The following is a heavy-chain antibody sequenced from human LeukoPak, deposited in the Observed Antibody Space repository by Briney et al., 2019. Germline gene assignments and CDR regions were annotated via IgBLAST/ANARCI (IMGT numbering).Heavy chain of an antibody. V-gene: IGHV3-74*01. J-gene: IGHJ4*02. CDR2: INSDGSWT. CDR3: VSFYETY. D-gene: IGHD2/OR15-2a*01. CDR1: GFTFSSYS. Sequence: GGSLRLSCAASGFTFSSYSMNWVRQAPGKGLEWVSHINSDGSWTSYADSVKGRFTISKDNAKNTVYLQMNSLRAEDTAVYYCVSFYETYWGRGTLVTVSS.